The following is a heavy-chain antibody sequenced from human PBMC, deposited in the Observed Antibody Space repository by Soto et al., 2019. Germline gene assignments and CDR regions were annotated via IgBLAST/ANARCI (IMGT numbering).Heavy chain of an antibody. D-gene: IGHD5-18*01. CDR1: GFTFSSYD. Sequence: GGSLRLSXAASGFTFSSYDMHWVRQATGKGLEWVSAIGTAGDTYYPGSVKGRFTISRENAKNSLYLQMNSLRAGDTAVYYCARVKHTAMSEDYYGMDVWGQGTTVTVSS. CDR2: IGTAGDT. J-gene: IGHJ6*02. CDR3: ARVKHTAMSEDYYGMDV. V-gene: IGHV3-13*01.